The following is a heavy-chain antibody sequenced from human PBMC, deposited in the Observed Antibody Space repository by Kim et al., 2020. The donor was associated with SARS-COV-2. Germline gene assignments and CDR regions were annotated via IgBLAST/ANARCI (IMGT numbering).Heavy chain of an antibody. CDR3: ARGREAPGYY. D-gene: IGHD1-26*01. V-gene: IGHV3-21*01. J-gene: IGHJ4*02. Sequence: YISYAGSGKGRCPISRDNAKNSLYLQMNSLRAEDTAVYYCARGREAPGYYWGQGTLVTVSS. CDR2: YI.